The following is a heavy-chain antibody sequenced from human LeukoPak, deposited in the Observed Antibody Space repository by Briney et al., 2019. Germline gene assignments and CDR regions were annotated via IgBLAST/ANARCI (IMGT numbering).Heavy chain of an antibody. CDR2: IYYGGST. CDR1: GGSIRNYY. V-gene: IGHV4-59*01. D-gene: IGHD4-23*01. Sequence: PSETLSLTCTVSGGSIRNYYWSWIRQPPGKGLEWIGYIYYGGSTNYNPSLKSRVAISVDTSKNQFSLKLSSVTAADTAVYYCARSDSGNFPLDYWGQGTLVTVSS. CDR3: ARSDSGNFPLDY. J-gene: IGHJ4*02.